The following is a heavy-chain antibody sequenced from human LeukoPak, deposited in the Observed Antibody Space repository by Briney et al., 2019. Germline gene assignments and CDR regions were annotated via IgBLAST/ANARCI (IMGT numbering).Heavy chain of an antibody. D-gene: IGHD3-10*01. J-gene: IGHJ4*02. CDR3: ARGLYYYDSGSYRPYSFDH. Sequence: KSSETLSLTCTVSGGSINNSISYWGWIRQLPGKGLEWIGSIYYSGNTYYNPSLKSRGTVSIDTSKNQFSLKLRSVTAADTAVYYCARGLYYYDSGSYRPYSFDHWGQGTLVTVSS. V-gene: IGHV4-39*07. CDR2: IYYSGNT. CDR1: GGSINNSISY.